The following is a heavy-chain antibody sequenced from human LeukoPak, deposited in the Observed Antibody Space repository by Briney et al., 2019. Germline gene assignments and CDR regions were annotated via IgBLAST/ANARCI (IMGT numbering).Heavy chain of an antibody. D-gene: IGHD5-12*01. CDR3: AREANYYYMDV. Sequence: TGGSLRLSCAASGFTFDDYGMSWVRQAPGKGLEWVSCISSRSSYINYADSIKGRFTISRDNAKKSLYLQMNSLRAEDTAVYYCAREANYYYMDVWGKGTTVTISS. J-gene: IGHJ6*03. CDR2: ISSRSSYI. CDR1: GFTFDDYG. V-gene: IGHV3-21*01.